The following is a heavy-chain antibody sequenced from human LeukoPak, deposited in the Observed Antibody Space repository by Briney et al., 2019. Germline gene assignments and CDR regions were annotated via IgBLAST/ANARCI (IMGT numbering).Heavy chain of an antibody. J-gene: IGHJ4*02. D-gene: IGHD1-26*01. CDR3: AKNLGASYPYYFDY. CDR2: ISWNSGSI. CDR1: GFTFDDYA. V-gene: IGHV3-9*01. Sequence: GGSLRLSCAASGFTFDDYAMPWVRQAPGKGLEWVSGISWNSGSIGYADSVKGRFTISRDNAKNSLYLQMNSLRAEDTALYYCAKNLGASYPYYFDYWGQGTLVTVSS.